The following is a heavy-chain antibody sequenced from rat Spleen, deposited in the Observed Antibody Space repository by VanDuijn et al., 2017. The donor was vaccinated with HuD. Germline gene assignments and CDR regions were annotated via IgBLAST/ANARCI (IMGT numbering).Heavy chain of an antibody. Sequence: EVQLVESGGGLVQPGRSLKLSCAASGFTFSDYYMAWVRQAPTKGLEWVATISYDGSSTYYRDSVKGRFTISRDNAKSTLYLQMDSLRSEDTATYYCARHRAGLGYWGQGVMVTVSS. V-gene: IGHV5-7*01. CDR2: ISYDGSST. D-gene: IGHD4-1*01. J-gene: IGHJ2*01. CDR3: ARHRAGLGY. CDR1: GFTFSDYY.